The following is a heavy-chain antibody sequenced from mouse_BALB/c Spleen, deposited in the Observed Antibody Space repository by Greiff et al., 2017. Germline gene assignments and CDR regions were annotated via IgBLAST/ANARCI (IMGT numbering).Heavy chain of an antibody. J-gene: IGHJ3*01. CDR1: GFNIKDTY. V-gene: IGHV14-3*02. Sequence: EVQLKESGAELVKPGASVKLSCTASGFNIKDTYMHWVKQRPEQGLEWIGRIDPANGNTKYDPKFQGKATITADTSSNTAYLQLSSLTSEDTAVYYCARAYYGNYAWFAYWGQGTLVTVSA. CDR2: IDPANGNT. CDR3: ARAYYGNYAWFAY. D-gene: IGHD2-10*01.